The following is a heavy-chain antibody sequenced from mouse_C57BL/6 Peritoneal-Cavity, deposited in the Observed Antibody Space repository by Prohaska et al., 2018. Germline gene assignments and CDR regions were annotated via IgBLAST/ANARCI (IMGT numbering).Heavy chain of an antibody. CDR2: IYPGSGST. V-gene: IGHV1-55*01. CDR3: ANYYGRDWYVDG. CDR1: GYTFTSYW. D-gene: IGHD1-1*01. J-gene: IGHJ1*03. Sequence: QVQLQQPGAELVKPGASVKMSCKASGYTFTSYWITWVKQRPGQGLEWIGDIYPGSGSTNYNEKFKSKATLTVDTSSSTAYMQRSSLTSEDSAVYYCANYYGRDWYVDGWGTGTTVTVSS.